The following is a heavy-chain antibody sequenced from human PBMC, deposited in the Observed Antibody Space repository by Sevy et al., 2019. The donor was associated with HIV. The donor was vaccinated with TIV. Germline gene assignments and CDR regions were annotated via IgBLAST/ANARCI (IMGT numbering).Heavy chain of an antibody. CDR2: ISSSSSTI. D-gene: IGHD3-3*01. CDR1: GFTFSSYS. V-gene: IGHV3-48*01. Sequence: GGSLRLSCAASGFTFSSYSMNWVRQAPGKGLEWVSYISSSSSTIYYADSVKGRFTISRDNAKNSLYLQMNGLRAEDTAVYYCAGGTIFGVFDYWGQGTLVTVSS. CDR3: AGGTIFGVFDY. J-gene: IGHJ4*02.